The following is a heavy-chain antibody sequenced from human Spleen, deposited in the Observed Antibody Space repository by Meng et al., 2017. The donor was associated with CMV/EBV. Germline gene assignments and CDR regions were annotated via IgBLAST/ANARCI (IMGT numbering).Heavy chain of an antibody. J-gene: IGHJ4*02. V-gene: IGHV4-4*02. CDR3: ARGRGWD. CDR2: IHHSGST. Sequence: LSLTGAVSGGSISSSDWWTWVRQSPGKGLEWIGEIHHSGSTHYNPSLKSRVTMSVDKSKNQFSLKLTSVTAADTAVYYCARGRGWDWGQGTLVTVSS. CDR1: GGSISSSDW. D-gene: IGHD3-10*01.